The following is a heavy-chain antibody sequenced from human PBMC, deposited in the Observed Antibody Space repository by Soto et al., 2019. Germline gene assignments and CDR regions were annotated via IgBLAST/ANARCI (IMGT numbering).Heavy chain of an antibody. CDR3: PYRDSGSYSFDY. V-gene: IGHV2-5*01. J-gene: IGHJ4*02. Sequence: QITLKESGPTLVKSTQTLTQTCTFSGFSLSTSGVGVGWIRQPPGKALEWLALIYWNDDKRYSPSLKSRLTITKDTSKNQVVLTMTNMDPVDTATYYCPYRDSGSYSFDYWGQGTLVTVSS. D-gene: IGHD1-26*01. CDR1: GFSLSTSGVG. CDR2: IYWNDDK.